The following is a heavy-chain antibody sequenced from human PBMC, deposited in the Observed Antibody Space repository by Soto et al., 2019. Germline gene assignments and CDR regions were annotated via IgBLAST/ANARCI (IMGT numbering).Heavy chain of an antibody. J-gene: IGHJ6*02. V-gene: IGHV4-34*01. D-gene: IGHD3-10*01. Sequence: PSDTLSLTCAVYGESFSGYYWTWIRQPPGKGLEWIGEINHSGNTNYNPSLKSRVTISIDTSKNQFSLKVSSMTAADTAAYYCARKTYFGSGTYYNHYYYGLDVWGQGTTVTVSS. CDR3: ARKTYFGSGTYYNHYYYGLDV. CDR2: INHSGNT. CDR1: GESFSGYY.